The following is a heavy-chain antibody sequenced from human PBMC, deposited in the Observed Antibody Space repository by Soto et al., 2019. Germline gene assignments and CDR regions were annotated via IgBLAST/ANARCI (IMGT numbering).Heavy chain of an antibody. D-gene: IGHD3-10*01. CDR3: ARVSRPMVRGVVHNYFDY. CDR2: INTYNDHT. J-gene: IGHJ4*02. CDR1: AYTFTSYS. V-gene: IGHV1-18*01. Sequence: QVQLVQSGAEVKKPGASVKVSCKASAYTFTSYSFSWVRQAPGQGLEWMGWINTYNDHTNYAQRLQGRVTLTTDTSTRTAYMELPSLTSDDTAVYYCARVSRPMVRGVVHNYFDYWGQGTLVTVSS.